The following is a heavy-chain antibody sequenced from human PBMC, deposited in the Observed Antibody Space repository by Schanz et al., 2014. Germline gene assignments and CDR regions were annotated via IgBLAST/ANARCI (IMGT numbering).Heavy chain of an antibody. CDR1: GFTFSDYY. V-gene: IGHV3-11*01. CDR3: ARGNYGMDV. CDR2: INGGGETT. Sequence: VQLVESGGGFVQPGGSLRLSCAASGFTFSDYYMTWIRQAPGKGLEWVSYINGGGETTYYADSVRGRFTISRDNAKNSLFLQMNSLRAEDTAKYYCARGNYGMDVWGQGTTVTVSS. J-gene: IGHJ6*02.